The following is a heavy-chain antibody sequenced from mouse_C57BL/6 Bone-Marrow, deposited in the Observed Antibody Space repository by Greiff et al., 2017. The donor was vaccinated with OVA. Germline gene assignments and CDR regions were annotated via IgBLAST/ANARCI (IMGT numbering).Heavy chain of an antibody. CDR3: ARLEGCAY. J-gene: IGHJ3*01. V-gene: IGHV5-12*01. CDR2: ISNGGGST. Sequence: EVQGVESGGGLVQPGGSLKLSCAASGFTFSDYYMYWVRQTPEKRLEWVAYISNGGGSTYYPDTVKGRFTISRDNAKNTLYLQMSRLKSEDTAMYYCARLEGCAYWGQGTLVTVSA. CDR1: GFTFSDYY.